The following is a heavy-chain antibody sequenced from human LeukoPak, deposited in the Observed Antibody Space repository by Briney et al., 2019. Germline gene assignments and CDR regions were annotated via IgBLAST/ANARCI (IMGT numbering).Heavy chain of an antibody. D-gene: IGHD6-19*01. CDR3: AKTISSGWYYNY. CDR1: GFTFSNYA. CDR2: ISSNGGRT. J-gene: IGHJ4*02. Sequence: PGGSLRLSCAASGFTFSNYAMHWVRQAPGKGLEYVSGISSNGGRTYFGNSVKGRFTISRGNSKNTLYLQMNSLRAEDTAVYYCAKTISSGWYYNYWGQGTLVTVSS. V-gene: IGHV3-64*01.